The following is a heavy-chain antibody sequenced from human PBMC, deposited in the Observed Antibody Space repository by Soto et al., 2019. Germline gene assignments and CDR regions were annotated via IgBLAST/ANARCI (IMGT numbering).Heavy chain of an antibody. CDR1: GGSISSYY. J-gene: IGHJ5*01. CDR3: ASMIGDPVLSFDS. V-gene: IGHV4-59*01. D-gene: IGHD3-10*02. CDR2: IFYSWST. Sequence: QVQLQESGPGLVKHSETLSLTCTVSGGSISSYYWSWIRQPPGKGLEWIGFIFYSWSTSYNPSLKSRVTISIDTSEYKFSLKLNAVTAAETAVYYCASMIGDPVLSFDSWGQGTLVAVSS.